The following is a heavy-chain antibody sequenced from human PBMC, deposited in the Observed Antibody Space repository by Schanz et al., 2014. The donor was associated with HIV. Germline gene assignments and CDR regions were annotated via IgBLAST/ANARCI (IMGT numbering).Heavy chain of an antibody. CDR1: GYTFNDYF. CDR2: IKPNDGGT. D-gene: IGHD2-2*01. V-gene: IGHV1-2*02. CDR3: ARSCFQLQWFDS. J-gene: IGHJ5*01. Sequence: QVQLVQSGAAVKKPEASVKVSCKASGYTFNDYFIHWIRQAPGQGLEWMGWIKPNDGGTKSAQKFLGRVTMTRDSSISTAYMELTRLTSDDTAVYYCARSCFQLQWFDSWGQGTLVTVSS.